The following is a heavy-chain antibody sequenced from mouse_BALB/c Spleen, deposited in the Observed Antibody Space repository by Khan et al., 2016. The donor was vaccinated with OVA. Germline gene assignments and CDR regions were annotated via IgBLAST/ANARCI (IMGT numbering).Heavy chain of an antibody. J-gene: IGHJ3*01. Sequence: QVQLKQSGAELARPGASVKMSCKASGYTFTSYTIHWVKQRPGQGLEWIGYINPSNIYTNYNQKFRDKATLTADKSSRTAYIQLSRLTSEDSAVDYCSRVGPYHGNYGAWVAYWGQGTLVTVSA. D-gene: IGHD2-10*01. CDR3: SRVGPYHGNYGAWVAY. CDR2: INPSNIYT. CDR1: GYTFTSYT. V-gene: IGHV1-4*01.